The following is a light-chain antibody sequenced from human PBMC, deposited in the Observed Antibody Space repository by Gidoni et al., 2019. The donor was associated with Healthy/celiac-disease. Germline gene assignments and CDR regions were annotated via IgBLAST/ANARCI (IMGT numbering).Light chain of an antibody. CDR1: QSVSSSY. CDR2: GAS. Sequence: DIVLTQSPGTLSLSPGERATLSCRASQSVSSSYLAGYQQKPGQAPRLLIYGASSRATGIPYRFSGSGSGTDFTLTISRLEPEDFAVYYCQQYGSSPLTFGGGTKVEIK. V-gene: IGKV3-20*01. J-gene: IGKJ4*01. CDR3: QQYGSSPLT.